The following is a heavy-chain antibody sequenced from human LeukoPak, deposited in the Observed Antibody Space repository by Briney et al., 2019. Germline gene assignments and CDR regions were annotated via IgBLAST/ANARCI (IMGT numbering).Heavy chain of an antibody. CDR3: TIARGAMIVVDPFDY. Sequence: ASVKVSCKASGYTFTGYYMYWVRQAPGQGLEWMGWINPNSGGTNYEQKFQGRVTMTRDTSIRTAYMELRRLRSDDTAVYYCTIARGAMIVVDPFDYWGQGTLVTVSS. CDR2: INPNSGGT. V-gene: IGHV1-2*02. J-gene: IGHJ4*02. D-gene: IGHD3-22*01. CDR1: GYTFTGYY.